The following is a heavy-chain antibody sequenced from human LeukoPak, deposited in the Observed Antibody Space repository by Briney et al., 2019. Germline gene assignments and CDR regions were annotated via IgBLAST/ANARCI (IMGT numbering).Heavy chain of an antibody. CDR2: IYHTGST. J-gene: IGHJ4*02. CDR3: ASRKLGNDY. D-gene: IGHD7-27*01. CDR1: GGSVSDYY. V-gene: IGHV4-59*02. Sequence: SETLSLTCTTSGGSVSDYYWSWIRQSPGKGLEWIGYIYHTGSTSYSPSLKSRVTISADMSQNQFSLKLSSVTAADTAVYYCASRKLGNDYWGQGTLVTVSS.